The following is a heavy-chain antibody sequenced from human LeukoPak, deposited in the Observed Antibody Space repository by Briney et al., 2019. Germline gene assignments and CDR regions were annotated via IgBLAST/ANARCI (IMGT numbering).Heavy chain of an antibody. V-gene: IGHV4-31*03. CDR2: IYYSGST. CDR1: GGSISSGGYY. Sequence: SETLSLTCTVSGGSISSGGYYWSWIRQHPGKGLEWIGYIYYSGSTYYNPSLKSRVTISVDTSKNQFSLKLSSVTAADTAVYYCARGAYYYDSSGLNWFDPWGQGTQVTVSS. D-gene: IGHD3-22*01. CDR3: ARGAYYYDSSGLNWFDP. J-gene: IGHJ5*02.